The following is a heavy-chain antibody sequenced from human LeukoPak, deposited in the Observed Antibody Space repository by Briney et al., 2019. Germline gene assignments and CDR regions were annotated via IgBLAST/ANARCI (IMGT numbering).Heavy chain of an antibody. CDR1: GFTFSSYS. Sequence: GGSLRLSCAASGFTFSSYSMNWVRQAPGKGLEWVSSISSSSSYIYYADSVKGRFTISRDNAKNSLFLQMNNLRAEDTAVYYCASFTIGRGVYSDYWGQGTLITVSS. CDR2: ISSSSSYI. V-gene: IGHV3-21*01. CDR3: ASFTIGRGVYSDY. J-gene: IGHJ4*02. D-gene: IGHD3-10*01.